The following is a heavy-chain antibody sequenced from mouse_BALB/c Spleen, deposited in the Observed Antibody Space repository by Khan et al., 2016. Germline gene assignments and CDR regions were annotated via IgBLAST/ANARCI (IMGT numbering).Heavy chain of an antibody. D-gene: IGHD2-1*01. CDR1: GFNIKDYY. CDR3: NAGYGNYDAVDY. V-gene: IGHV14-4*02. CDR2: IDPENGDT. J-gene: IGHJ4*01. Sequence: VRLQQSGAELVRSGALVKLSCTSSGFNIKDYYIHWVRQRPEQGLEWIGWIDPENGDTEYAPKFQGKATMTAHTSSNTAYLHLSSLTSEDTAVYYCNAGYGNYDAVDYWGQGTSVTVSS.